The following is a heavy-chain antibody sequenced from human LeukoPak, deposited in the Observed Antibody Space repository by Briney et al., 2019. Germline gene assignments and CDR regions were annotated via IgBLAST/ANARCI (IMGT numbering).Heavy chain of an antibody. CDR1: GGSFSGHY. D-gene: IGHD5-12*01. Sequence: PSETLSLTCAVSGGSFSGHYWNWIRQPPGKGLEWIGEINHSGSTNYNPSLKSRVTISVDTSKNQFSLKLSSVTAADTAVYYCARQHSGYDQTYYYYMDVWGKGTTVTISS. V-gene: IGHV4-34*01. J-gene: IGHJ6*03. CDR2: INHSGST. CDR3: ARQHSGYDQTYYYYMDV.